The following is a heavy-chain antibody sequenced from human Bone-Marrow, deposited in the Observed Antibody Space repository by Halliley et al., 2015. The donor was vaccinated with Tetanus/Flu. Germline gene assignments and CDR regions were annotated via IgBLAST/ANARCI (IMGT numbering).Heavy chain of an antibody. J-gene: IGHJ6*02. CDR2: ISGHNGNT. V-gene: IGHV1-18*01. Sequence: ISGHNGNTRLAQRFQGRVTMTTDRSTGTAYMQLRSLRSADTAVYYCARGGTALVYSYRFGMDVWGQGTTITVSS. CDR3: ARGGTALVYSYRFGMDV. D-gene: IGHD5-18*01.